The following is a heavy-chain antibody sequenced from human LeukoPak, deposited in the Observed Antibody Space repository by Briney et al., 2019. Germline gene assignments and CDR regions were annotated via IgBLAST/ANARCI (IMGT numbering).Heavy chain of an antibody. CDR1: GGSISSSSCY. Sequence: PSETLSLTCTVSGGSISSSSCYWGWIRQPPGKGLEWIGSLYYSGSTYYNPSLKSRVTISIDTSKNQFSLKLTSVTAADTAVFYCATLVRSGSYYWRWFDPWGQGTLVTVSS. V-gene: IGHV4-39*07. J-gene: IGHJ5*02. D-gene: IGHD1-26*01. CDR2: LYYSGST. CDR3: ATLVRSGSYYWRWFDP.